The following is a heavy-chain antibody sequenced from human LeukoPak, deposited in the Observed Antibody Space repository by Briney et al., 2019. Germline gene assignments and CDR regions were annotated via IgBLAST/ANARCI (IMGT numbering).Heavy chain of an antibody. Sequence: GGSLRLSCAASGFTFDDYAMHWVRQAPGKGLEWFSLISGDGGSTYYADSVKGRFTISRDNSKNSLYLQMNSLRAEDMALYYCAKDGTRYDSSGYYSHLDYWGQGRLVTVSS. D-gene: IGHD3-22*01. CDR3: AKDGTRYDSSGYYSHLDY. J-gene: IGHJ4*02. V-gene: IGHV3-43*02. CDR2: ISGDGGST. CDR1: GFTFDDYA.